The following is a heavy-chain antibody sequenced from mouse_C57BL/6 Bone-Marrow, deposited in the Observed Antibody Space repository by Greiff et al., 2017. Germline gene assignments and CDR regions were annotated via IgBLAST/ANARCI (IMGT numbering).Heavy chain of an antibody. CDR1: GYTFTSYG. Sequence: QVQLQQSGAELARPGASVKLSCKASGYTFTSYGISWVKQRPGQGLEWIGEIYPRSGNTYYNEKFKGKATLTADKSSSTAYMELRSLTSEDSAVYFCARRGYYGGSCAMDYWGQGTSVTVSS. CDR2: IYPRSGNT. CDR3: ARRGYYGGSCAMDY. D-gene: IGHD1-1*01. J-gene: IGHJ4*01. V-gene: IGHV1-81*01.